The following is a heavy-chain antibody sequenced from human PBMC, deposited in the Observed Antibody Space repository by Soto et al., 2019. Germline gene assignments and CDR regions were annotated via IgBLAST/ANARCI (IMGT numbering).Heavy chain of an antibody. Sequence: PWETLSLTCTVSGGSISSGGYYWSWIRQHPGKGLEWIGYIYYSGSTYYNPSLKSRVTISVDTSKNQFSLKLSSVTAADTAVYYCASDSRLAAANYGLDVWGQGTTVTVSS. D-gene: IGHD6-13*01. CDR3: ASDSRLAAANYGLDV. CDR1: GGSISSGGYY. V-gene: IGHV4-31*03. J-gene: IGHJ6*02. CDR2: IYYSGST.